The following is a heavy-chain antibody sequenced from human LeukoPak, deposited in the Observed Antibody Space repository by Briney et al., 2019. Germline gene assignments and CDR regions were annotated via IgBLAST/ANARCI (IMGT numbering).Heavy chain of an antibody. CDR1: GFTFSSYA. V-gene: IGHV3-23*01. J-gene: IGHJ4*02. CDR2: ISGSGGST. CDR3: ARVLGPNCFDY. D-gene: IGHD7-27*01. Sequence: GGSLRLSCAASGFTFSSYAMSWVRQAPGKGLEWVSAISGSGGSTYYADSVKGWFTISRDNSKNTLYLQMNSLRAEDTAVYYCARVLGPNCFDYWGQGTLVTVSS.